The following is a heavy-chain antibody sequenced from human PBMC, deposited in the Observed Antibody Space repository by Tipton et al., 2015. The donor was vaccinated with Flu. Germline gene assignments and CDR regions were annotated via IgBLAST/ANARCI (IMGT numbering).Heavy chain of an antibody. CDR1: GFTFSYYT. CDR3: ARELSDYYDSSEGDAFDV. Sequence: AASGFTFSYYTMNWVRQAPGKGLEWVSSISSSNTYIYYADSMKGRFTISRDNAKESLYLQMNSLRADDTAVYYCARELSDYYDSSEGDAFDVWGQGTMVTVSS. V-gene: IGHV3-21*01. J-gene: IGHJ3*01. CDR2: ISSSNTYI. D-gene: IGHD3-22*01.